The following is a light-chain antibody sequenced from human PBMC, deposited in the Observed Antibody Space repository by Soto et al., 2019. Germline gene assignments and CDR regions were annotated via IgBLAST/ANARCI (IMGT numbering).Light chain of an antibody. CDR3: CTYGGSYSI. CDR2: DVS. J-gene: IGLJ1*01. Sequence: QSALTQPRSVSGSPGQSVTMSCTGSSSDVGGYDYVSWYQQHPGTAPKLMIYDVSKRPSGVPDRFSGSQSGNTAFLTISGLQAEDEADYYCCTYGGSYSIFRTGTKVTV. V-gene: IGLV2-11*01. CDR1: SSDVGGYDY.